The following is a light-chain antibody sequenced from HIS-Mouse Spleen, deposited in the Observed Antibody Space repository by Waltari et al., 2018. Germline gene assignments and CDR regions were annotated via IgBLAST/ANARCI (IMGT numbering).Light chain of an antibody. V-gene: IGLV2-14*01. CDR1: SSDVGRYNY. CDR3: SSYTSSSTPYV. Sequence: QSALTQPASVSGSPGQSHPIPCTGTSSDVGRYNYVFRYQQHPGKTTNLMIYEVLNRPSAVSNRVSGSNSGNTAALTISGLQADEAAFYYCSSYTSSSTPYVFGTGTKVTVL. CDR2: EVL. J-gene: IGLJ1*01.